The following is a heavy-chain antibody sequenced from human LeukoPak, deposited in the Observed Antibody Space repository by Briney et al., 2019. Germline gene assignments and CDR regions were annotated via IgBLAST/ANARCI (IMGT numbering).Heavy chain of an antibody. CDR2: ISWNSGSI. V-gene: IGHV3-9*01. CDR3: ARGGVSWEYYFFDY. Sequence: SLRLSCAASGFTFDDYAMHWVRQAPGKGLEWVSGISWNSGSIGYADSVKGRFTISRDNAKNSLYLQLNSLRVEDTAVYYCARGGVSWEYYFFDYWGQGTLVPVSS. D-gene: IGHD3-10*01. J-gene: IGHJ4*02. CDR1: GFTFDDYA.